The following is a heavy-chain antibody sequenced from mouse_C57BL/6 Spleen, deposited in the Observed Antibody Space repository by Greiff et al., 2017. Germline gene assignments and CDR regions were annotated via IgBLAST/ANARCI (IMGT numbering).Heavy chain of an antibody. D-gene: IGHD1-1*01. CDR3: ARLAITTVVARGYAMDY. Sequence: VQLQQSGPELVKPGASVKIPCKASGYTFTDYNMDWVKQSHGKSLEWIGDINPNNGGTIYNQKFKGKATLTVDKSSSTAYMELRSLTSEDTAVYYCARLAITTVVARGYAMDYWGQGTSVTVSS. CDR2: INPNNGGT. J-gene: IGHJ4*01. V-gene: IGHV1-18*01. CDR1: GYTFTDYN.